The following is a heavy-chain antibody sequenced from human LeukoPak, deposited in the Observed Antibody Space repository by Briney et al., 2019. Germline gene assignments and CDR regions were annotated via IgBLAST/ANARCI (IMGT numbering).Heavy chain of an antibody. CDR3: VRGDGLILFDY. J-gene: IGHJ4*02. V-gene: IGHV3-33*01. Sequence: GGSLRLSCSASGFTFSSYGMHWVRQAPGKGLEWVAMIWSDGNKKNYVDSAEGRFTISRDNSKNTLYLQLNRLRVEDTAVYYCVRGDGLILFDYWGQGTLVTVSS. D-gene: IGHD5-24*01. CDR2: IWSDGNKK. CDR1: GFTFSSYG.